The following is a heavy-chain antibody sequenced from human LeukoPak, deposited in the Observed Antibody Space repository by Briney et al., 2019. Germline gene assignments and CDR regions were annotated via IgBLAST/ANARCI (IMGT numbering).Heavy chain of an antibody. Sequence: GGSLRLSCAASGFTFDDYTMHWVRQAPGKGLEWVSLISWDVGSTYYADSVKGRFTISRDNSKNSLYLQMNSLRTEDTALYYCAKEGGSGLGATTPYYYYYYMDVWGKGTTVTVSS. V-gene: IGHV3-43*01. CDR2: ISWDVGST. CDR1: GFTFDDYT. D-gene: IGHD5-12*01. CDR3: AKEGGSGLGATTPYYYYYYMDV. J-gene: IGHJ6*03.